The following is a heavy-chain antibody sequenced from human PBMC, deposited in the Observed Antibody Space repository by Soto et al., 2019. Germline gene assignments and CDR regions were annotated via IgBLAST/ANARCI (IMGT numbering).Heavy chain of an antibody. CDR2: ISGSGSST. J-gene: IGHJ4*02. D-gene: IGHD6-13*01. CDR3: AKDRYEPHDPAAGTPSDY. V-gene: IGHV3-23*01. CDR1: GLRFSSYA. Sequence: EVQLLESGGGLAQPGGSLRLSCAVSGLRFSSYARSWVRQAPGKGLEWVSAISGSGSSTYYADSVKGRFTISRDNSKNKLYLQMNSLRAEDTAAYYCAKDRYEPHDPAAGTPSDYWGQGTLVTVSS.